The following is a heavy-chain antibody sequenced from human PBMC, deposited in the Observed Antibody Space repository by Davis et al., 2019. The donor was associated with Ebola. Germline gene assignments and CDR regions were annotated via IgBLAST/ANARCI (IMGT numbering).Heavy chain of an antibody. J-gene: IGHJ6*03. Sequence: GESLKISCAASGFTFSNAWMSWVRQAPGKGLEWVGRIKSKTDGGTTDYAAPVKGRFTISRDDSKNTLYLRMNSLKTEDTAVYYCTADVVPAATRGVYYYYYYMDVWGKGTTVTVSS. CDR2: IKSKTDGGTT. V-gene: IGHV3-15*01. CDR1: GFTFSNAW. CDR3: TADVVPAATRGVYYYYYYMDV. D-gene: IGHD2-2*01.